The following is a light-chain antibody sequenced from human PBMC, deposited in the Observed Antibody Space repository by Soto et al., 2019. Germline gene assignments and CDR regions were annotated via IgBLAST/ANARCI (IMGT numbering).Light chain of an antibody. CDR2: GVS. Sequence: QSVLTQPASVSGSPGQSITISCSGTRSDIGSYNYVAWYQQFPGKTPKILIYGVSNRPSGVSSRFSGSKSGNTASLTISGLQAEEEDDYYCISYTGSSTSYVFGSGTXVT. CDR1: RSDIGSYNY. V-gene: IGLV2-14*01. J-gene: IGLJ1*01. CDR3: ISYTGSSTSYV.